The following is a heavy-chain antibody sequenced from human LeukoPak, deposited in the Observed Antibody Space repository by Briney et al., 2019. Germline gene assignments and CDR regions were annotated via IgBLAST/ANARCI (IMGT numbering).Heavy chain of an antibody. V-gene: IGHV3-21*01. CDR1: GFTFNKYN. Sequence: PGGSLRLSCAASGFTFNKYNMNWVRQAPGKGLEWVSSISSSSSYIYYADSVKGRFTISRDNAKNSLYLQMNSLGAEDTAVYFCAREARGSGRDFDYWGQGILVTVSS. J-gene: IGHJ4*02. CDR2: ISSSSSYI. CDR3: AREARGSGRDFDY. D-gene: IGHD1-26*01.